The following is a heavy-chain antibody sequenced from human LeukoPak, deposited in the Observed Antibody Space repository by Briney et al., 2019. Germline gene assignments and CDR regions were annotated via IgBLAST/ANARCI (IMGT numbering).Heavy chain of an antibody. CDR1: GFNFSSYG. V-gene: IGHV3-33*01. J-gene: IGHJ4*02. CDR2: IWYHGSTK. CDR3: ARRSPIYYFDY. Sequence: GGSLRLSCAASGFNFSSYGMHWVRQAPGKGLEWVAVIWYHGSTKYYADSVKGRFTISRDNAKNSLYLQMNSLRAEDTAVYYCARRSPIYYFDYSGQGTPVTVSS.